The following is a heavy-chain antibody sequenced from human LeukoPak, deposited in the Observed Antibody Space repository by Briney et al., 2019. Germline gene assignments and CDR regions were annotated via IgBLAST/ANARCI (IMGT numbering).Heavy chain of an antibody. V-gene: IGHV5-51*01. CDR1: GYSFTSYW. Sequence: GESLMFCWKGSGYSFTSYWIGWVRQMPGKGLEWMGIIYPGDSDTRYSPSFQGQVTISADKSISTAYLQWSSLKASDTAMYYCASLTGGIAADWGQGNLLSVSS. D-gene: IGHD6-13*01. CDR2: IYPGDSDT. CDR3: ASLTGGIAAD. J-gene: IGHJ1*01.